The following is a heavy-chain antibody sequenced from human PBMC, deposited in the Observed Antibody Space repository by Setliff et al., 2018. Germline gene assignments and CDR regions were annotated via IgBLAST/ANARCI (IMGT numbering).Heavy chain of an antibody. CDR2: IYHNGNT. Sequence: SETLSLTCAVSDYSITNNYYWGWIRQPPGKGLEWIGYIYHNGNTNFNPSLRSRVNMSVDTSNNQFVLNLKAVTAADTAVYYCARDRTAYTYGLDVWGQGTTVTVSS. D-gene: IGHD3-16*01. V-gene: IGHV4-28*03. CDR1: DYSITNNYY. J-gene: IGHJ6*02. CDR3: ARDRTAYTYGLDV.